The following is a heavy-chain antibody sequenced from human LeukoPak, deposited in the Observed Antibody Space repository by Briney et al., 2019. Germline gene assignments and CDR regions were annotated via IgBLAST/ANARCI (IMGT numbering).Heavy chain of an antibody. CDR1: GFTFSSNW. CDR3: ARAPHYDLSLMDV. J-gene: IGHJ6*03. Sequence: GGSLRLSCAASGFTFSSNWMHWVRQVPGKALVWVSRINGDGRSTNYADSVKGRFTISRDNAKNTLYLQMNSLRAENTAVYYCARAPHYDLSLMDVWGKGTTVTVSS. CDR2: INGDGRST. D-gene: IGHD3-3*01. V-gene: IGHV3-74*01.